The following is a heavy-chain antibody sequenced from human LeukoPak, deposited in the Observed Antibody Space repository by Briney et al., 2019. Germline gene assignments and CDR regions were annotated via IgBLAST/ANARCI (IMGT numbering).Heavy chain of an antibody. V-gene: IGHV1-2*02. CDR1: GYTFTGYD. CDR2: INPNSGGT. D-gene: IGHD2-15*01. Sequence: ASVKVSCKTFGYTFTGYDIHWVRQTPGQGLEWMGWINPNSGGTNYAQKFQGRVTMTRDTSISTAYMELSRLRSDDTAVYYCASSRYCSGGSCYWFDPWGQRTLVTVSS. CDR3: ASSRYCSGGSCYWFDP. J-gene: IGHJ5*02.